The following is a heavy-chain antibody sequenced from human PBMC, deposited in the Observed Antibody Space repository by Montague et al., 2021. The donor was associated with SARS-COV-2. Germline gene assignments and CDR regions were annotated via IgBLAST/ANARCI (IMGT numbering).Heavy chain of an antibody. CDR2: IKEDGSEK. J-gene: IGHJ4*02. V-gene: IGHV3-7*05. CDR3: ARDFAHYTGYVAGYFDY. D-gene: IGHD5-12*01. Sequence: SLRLSCAASGFTFSSYWMSWVRQAPGKGLEWAASIKEDGSEKDYVESVKGRFTISRDNAKNSLHLQMNSLRADDTAVYYCARDFAHYTGYVAGYFDYWGQGSLGTVSS. CDR1: GFTFSSYW.